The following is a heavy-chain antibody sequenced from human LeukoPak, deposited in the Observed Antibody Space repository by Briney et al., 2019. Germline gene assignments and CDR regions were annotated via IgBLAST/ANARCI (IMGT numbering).Heavy chain of an antibody. Sequence: GGSLRLSCAASGFTFSDYYMSWIRQAPGKGLEWVSYISSSGSTIYYADSVKGRFTISRDNAKNSLCLQMNSLRAEDTAVYYCAGRGLDCSSTSCYVDYWGQGTLVTVSS. V-gene: IGHV3-11*04. CDR2: ISSSGSTI. CDR3: AGRGLDCSSTSCYVDY. J-gene: IGHJ4*02. CDR1: GFTFSDYY. D-gene: IGHD2-2*01.